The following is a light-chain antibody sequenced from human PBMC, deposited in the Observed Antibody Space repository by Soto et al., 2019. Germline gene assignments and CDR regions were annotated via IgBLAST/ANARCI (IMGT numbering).Light chain of an antibody. V-gene: IGLV2-11*01. CDR2: DVS. CDR3: CSYAGSYTVV. Sequence: QSVLTQPRSVSGSPGHSVTISCTGTSSDVGGYNYVSWYQQHPGKAPKLMIYDVSKRPSGVPDRFSGSKSGNTASLTISGLQAEDEADYYCCSYAGSYTVVFGGGTKVTVL. J-gene: IGLJ2*01. CDR1: SSDVGGYNY.